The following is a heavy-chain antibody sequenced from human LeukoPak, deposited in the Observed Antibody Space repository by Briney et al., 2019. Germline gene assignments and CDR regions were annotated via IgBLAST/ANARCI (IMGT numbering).Heavy chain of an antibody. V-gene: IGHV3-74*01. CDR2: INSDGSST. CDR3: ARDLAAAGSYYYYYYYMDV. J-gene: IGHJ6*03. Sequence: PGGSLRLSCAASGFTFSSYWMHWVRQAPGKGLVWVSRINSDGSSTSYADSVKGRFTISRDNAKNTLYLQMNSLRAEDTAVYYCARDLAAAGSYYYYYYYMDVWGKGTTVTVSS. CDR1: GFTFSSYW. D-gene: IGHD6-13*01.